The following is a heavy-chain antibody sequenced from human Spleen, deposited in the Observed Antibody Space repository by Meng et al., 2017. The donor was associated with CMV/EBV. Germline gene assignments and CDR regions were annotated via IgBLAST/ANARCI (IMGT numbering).Heavy chain of an antibody. CDR1: GGSISSSSYY. CDR3: ARGRGIPAAIDFDY. D-gene: IGHD2-2*02. V-gene: IGHV4-61*05. Sequence: SETLSLTCTVSGGSISSSSYYWGWIRQSPGKGLEWIGDIYYSGSTNYSPSLKSRVTISVDTSKNQFSLQLSSVTAADTAVYYCARGRGIPAAIDFDYWGQGTLVTVSS. CDR2: IYYSGST. J-gene: IGHJ4*02.